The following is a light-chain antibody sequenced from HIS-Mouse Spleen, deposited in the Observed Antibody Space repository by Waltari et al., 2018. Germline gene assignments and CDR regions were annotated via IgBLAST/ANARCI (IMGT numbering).Light chain of an antibody. V-gene: IGKV3-11*01. CDR1: QSVSSY. J-gene: IGKJ3*01. CDR3: QQRSNWLFT. Sequence: EIVLTQSPGTLSLSPGERATLSCRASQSVSSYLAWYQQKPGQAPRLLIYDASNRATGIPARFSGSGSRTDFTLTISSLEPEDFAVYYCQQRSNWLFTFGPGTKVDIK. CDR2: DAS.